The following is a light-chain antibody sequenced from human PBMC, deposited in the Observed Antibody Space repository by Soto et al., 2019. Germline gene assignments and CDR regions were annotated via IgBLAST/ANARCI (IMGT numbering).Light chain of an antibody. Sequence: DIQMTQSPSSLSASVGDRVTITCRASQTISSHLNWYQQKPVIAPKLLIYSASSLQSGGPSRFSGSGSGTDFTLTISTLQPEDFATYYCQQYYSTPITFGQGTRLEIK. J-gene: IGKJ5*01. CDR3: QQYYSTPIT. V-gene: IGKV1-39*01. CDR1: QTISSH. CDR2: SAS.